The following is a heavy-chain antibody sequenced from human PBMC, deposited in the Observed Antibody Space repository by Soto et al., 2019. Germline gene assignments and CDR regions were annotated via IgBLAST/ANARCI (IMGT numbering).Heavy chain of an antibody. CDR1: GFTFSSYA. D-gene: IGHD1-26*01. V-gene: IGHV3-23*01. CDR3: ARHGITGSYYDAFDI. Sequence: GGSLRLSCAASGFTFSSYAMTWVRQAPGKGLEWVSSISGSGGSAYYADSVKGRFTISRDNSKNTLDLQINSLRAEDTAVYYCARHGITGSYYDAFDIWGQGTMVTVSS. J-gene: IGHJ3*02. CDR2: ISGSGGSA.